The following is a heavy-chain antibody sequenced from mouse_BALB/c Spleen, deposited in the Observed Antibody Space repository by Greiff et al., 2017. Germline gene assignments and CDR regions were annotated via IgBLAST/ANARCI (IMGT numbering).Heavy chain of an antibody. CDR1: GFTFSNYW. D-gene: IGHD1-2*01. Sequence: EVKVEESGGGLVQPGGSMKLSCVASGFTFSNYWMNWVRQSPEKGLEWVAEIRLKSNNYATHYAESVKGRFTISRDDSKSSVYLQMNNLRAEDTGIYYCTRPGHYYGYNYWGQGTTLTVSS. J-gene: IGHJ2*01. V-gene: IGHV6-6*02. CDR3: TRPGHYYGYNY. CDR2: IRLKSNNYAT.